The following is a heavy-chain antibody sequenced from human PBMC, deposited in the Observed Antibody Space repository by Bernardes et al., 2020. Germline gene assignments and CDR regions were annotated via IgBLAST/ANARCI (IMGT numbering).Heavy chain of an antibody. CDR2: IYWNDDK. D-gene: IGHD3-16*02. CDR1: GFSLSTSGVG. CDR3: AHLGGYLDY. J-gene: IGHJ4*02. Sequence: SAPTLVKPTQTLTLTCTFSGFSLSTSGVGVGWIRQPPGKALEWLALIYWNDDKRYSPSLKSSLTITKDTSKNQVVLTMTNMDPVDTATYYCAHLGGYLDYWGQGTLVTVAT. V-gene: IGHV2-5*01.